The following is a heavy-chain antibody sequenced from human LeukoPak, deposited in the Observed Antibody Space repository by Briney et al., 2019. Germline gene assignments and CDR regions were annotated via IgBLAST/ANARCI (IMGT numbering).Heavy chain of an antibody. D-gene: IGHD3-10*01. V-gene: IGHV3-21*01. CDR3: ARLSAYYYGSYFYYYMDV. J-gene: IGHJ6*03. CDR2: ISSSSSYI. CDR1: GFTFSSYG. Sequence: GGSLRLSCAASGFTFSSYGMNWVRQAPGKGLEWVSCISSSSSYIYYADLVKGRFTISRDNAKNSLYLQMNSLRAEDTALYYCARLSAYYYGSYFYYYMDVWGKGTTVTVSS.